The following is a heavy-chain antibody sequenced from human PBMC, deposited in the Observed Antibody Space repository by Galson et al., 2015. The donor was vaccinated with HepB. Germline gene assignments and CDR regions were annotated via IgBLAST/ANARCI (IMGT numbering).Heavy chain of an antibody. CDR1: GGTFSSYA. J-gene: IGHJ4*02. V-gene: IGHV1-69*04. D-gene: IGHD3-22*01. Sequence: SVKVSCKASGGTFSSYAISWVRQAPGQGLEWMGRIIPILGIANYAQKFQGRVTITADKSTSTAYMELSSLRSEDTAVYYCARVPDGSLSKPTAVWGQGTLVTVSS. CDR3: ARVPDGSLSKPTAV. CDR2: IIPILGIA.